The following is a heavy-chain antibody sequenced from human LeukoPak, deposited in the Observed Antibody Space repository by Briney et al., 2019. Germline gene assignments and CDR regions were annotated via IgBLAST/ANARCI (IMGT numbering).Heavy chain of an antibody. J-gene: IGHJ4*02. CDR3: AKQRPGTPSGLDY. CDR1: GFTFSSYG. D-gene: IGHD3-10*01. Sequence: GGSLRLSCAASGFTFSSYGMHWVRQAPGKGLEWVAFIRYDGSNEYYADSVKGRFTISRDNSKYTLYLQMNSLRADDTAVYYCAKQRPGTPSGLDYWGRGTLVTVSS. V-gene: IGHV3-30*02. CDR2: IRYDGSNE.